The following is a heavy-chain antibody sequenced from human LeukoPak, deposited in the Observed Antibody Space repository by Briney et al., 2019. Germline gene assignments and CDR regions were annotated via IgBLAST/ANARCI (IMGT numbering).Heavy chain of an antibody. CDR1: GYTFTSYV. J-gene: IGHJ4*02. V-gene: IGHV1-3*01. CDR3: ARRGDGYNYDF. Sequence: GASVKVSCKASGYTFTSYVLHWVRQAPGQRLEWMGWINAGNGNTKYSQKFQGRVTITRDTSASTAHMELSSLRSEDTAVYYCARRGDGYNYDFWGQGTLVTVSS. CDR2: INAGNGNT. D-gene: IGHD5-24*01.